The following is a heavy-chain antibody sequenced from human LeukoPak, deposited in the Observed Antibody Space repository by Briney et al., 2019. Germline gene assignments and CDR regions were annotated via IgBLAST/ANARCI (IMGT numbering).Heavy chain of an antibody. Sequence: SETLSLTCTVSGGSISSYYWSWIRQPPGKGLEWIRYIYYSGSSYYNPSLKSRVTISVDTSKNQFSLKLNSVTAADTAVYYCARVVWDYYYMDVWGKGTTVTVSS. CDR1: GGSISSYY. J-gene: IGHJ6*03. CDR3: ARVVWDYYYMDV. CDR2: IYYSGSS. D-gene: IGHD6-6*01. V-gene: IGHV4-59*08.